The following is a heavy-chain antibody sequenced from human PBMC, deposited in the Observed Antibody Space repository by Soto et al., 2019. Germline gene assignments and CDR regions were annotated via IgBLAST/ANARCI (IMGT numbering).Heavy chain of an antibody. CDR1: GGSISSYY. CDR2: IYTSGST. J-gene: IGHJ6*02. CDR3: AAGYSGSGGSNYYYYYGMDV. V-gene: IGHV4-4*07. D-gene: IGHD6-13*01. Sequence: SETLSLTCTVSGGSISSYYWSWIRQPAGKGLEWIGRIYTSGSTNYNPSLRSRVTMSVDTSKNQFSLKLSSVTAADTAVYYCAAGYSGSGGSNYYYYYGMDVWGQGTTVTVSS.